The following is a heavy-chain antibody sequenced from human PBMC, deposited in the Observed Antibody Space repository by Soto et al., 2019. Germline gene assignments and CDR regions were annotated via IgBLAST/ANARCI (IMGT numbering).Heavy chain of an antibody. CDR2: INPNTGDT. CDR1: GYTFTGFH. Sequence: ASVKVSCKASGYTFTGFHIHWVRQAPGQGLEWMGWINPNTGDTKIAERFQGWVTMTRDTSISTAHMELNSLKSDDTAVYYCAKSRGCSGGSCRPPYYYYGLDVWGQGTTVTAP. V-gene: IGHV1-2*04. D-gene: IGHD2-15*01. CDR3: AKSRGCSGGSCRPPYYYYGLDV. J-gene: IGHJ6*02.